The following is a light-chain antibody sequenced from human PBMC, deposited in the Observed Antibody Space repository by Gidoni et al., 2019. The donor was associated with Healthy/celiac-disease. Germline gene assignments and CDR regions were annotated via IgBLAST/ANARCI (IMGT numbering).Light chain of an antibody. CDR2: DVS. Sequence: QSALTQPASVSGSPGQSITLSCTGTSSDVGGYIYVSWYQQHPGKAPKLMIYDVSNRPSGVSNRFSGSKSGNTASLTISGLQAEDEADYYCSSYTSSSLFGGGTKLTVL. CDR1: SSDVGGYIY. CDR3: SSYTSSSL. J-gene: IGLJ3*02. V-gene: IGLV2-14*01.